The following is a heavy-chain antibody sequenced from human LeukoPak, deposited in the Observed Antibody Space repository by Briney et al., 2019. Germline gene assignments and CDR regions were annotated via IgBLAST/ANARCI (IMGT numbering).Heavy chain of an antibody. CDR2: ISGSGGST. CDR3: AKGLYYYDFWSGCAQHPYYFDY. J-gene: IGHJ4*02. V-gene: IGHV3-23*01. Sequence: GGSLRLSCAASGFTFSSYAMSWVRQAPGKGLEWVSAISGSGGSTYYADSVKGRFTISRDNSKNTLYLQMNSLRAEDTAVYYCAKGLYYYDFWSGCAQHPYYFDYWGQGTLVTVSS. D-gene: IGHD3-3*01. CDR1: GFTFSSYA.